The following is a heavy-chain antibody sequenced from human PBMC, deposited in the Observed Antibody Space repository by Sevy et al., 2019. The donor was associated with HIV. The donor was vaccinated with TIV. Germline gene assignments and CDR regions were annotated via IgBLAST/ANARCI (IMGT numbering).Heavy chain of an antibody. CDR3: AHSLKWLLAFDY. Sequence: SGPTLVNPTQTLTLTCTFSGFSLSTSGVGVGWIRQPPGKALEWLALIYWNDDKRYSPSLKGRLTITKDTSKNQLVLTMTTMDPVDTATYYCAHSLKWLLAFDYWGQGTLVTVSS. CDR2: IYWNDDK. D-gene: IGHD3-22*01. J-gene: IGHJ4*02. V-gene: IGHV2-5*01. CDR1: GFSLSTSGVG.